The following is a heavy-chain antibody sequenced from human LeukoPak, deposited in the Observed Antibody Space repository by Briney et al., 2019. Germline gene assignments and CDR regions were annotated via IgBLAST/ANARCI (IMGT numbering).Heavy chain of an antibody. J-gene: IGHJ4*02. CDR3: ARSGGYAAY. Sequence: PGTSLRLSCVASGFTFSHYAMHWIRQAPGKGLEWVAAISNDGSKKYYADSVEGRFTISRDISKNTLYLEMNSLRGDDTAVYYCARSGGYAAYWGQGALVTVSS. V-gene: IGHV3-30*04. CDR1: GFTFSHYA. CDR2: ISNDGSKK. D-gene: IGHD5-12*01.